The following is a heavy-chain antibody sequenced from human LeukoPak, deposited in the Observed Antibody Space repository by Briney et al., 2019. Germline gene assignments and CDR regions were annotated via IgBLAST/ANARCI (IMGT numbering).Heavy chain of an antibody. CDR3: ARLPTIFGVVTSYYFDY. Sequence: SETLSLTCTVSGYSISSGYYWGWIRQPPGKGLEWIGSIYHSGSTYYNPSLKSRVTISVDTSKNQFSLKLSSVTAADTAVYYCARLPTIFGVVTSYYFDYWGQGTLVTVSS. CDR2: IYHSGST. J-gene: IGHJ4*02. V-gene: IGHV4-38-2*02. CDR1: GYSISSGYY. D-gene: IGHD3-3*01.